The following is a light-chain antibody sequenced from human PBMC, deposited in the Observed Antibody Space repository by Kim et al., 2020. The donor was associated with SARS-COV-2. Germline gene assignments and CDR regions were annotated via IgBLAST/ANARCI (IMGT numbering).Light chain of an antibody. J-gene: IGLJ1*01. V-gene: IGLV1-47*01. CDR3: AAWDNSLSVHYV. Sequence: QRVHSSCSGSSSNIGSNYVYWYQQLPGAAPKLLIYENYQRPSGVPDRFSGSKSGTSASLAISGLRSEDEADYYCAAWDNSLSVHYVFGTGTKVTVL. CDR1: SSNIGSNY. CDR2: ENY.